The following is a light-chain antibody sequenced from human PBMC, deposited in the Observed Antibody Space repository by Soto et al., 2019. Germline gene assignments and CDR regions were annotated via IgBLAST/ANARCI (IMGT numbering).Light chain of an antibody. CDR3: QQYKYWPTLT. CDR2: GAS. J-gene: IGKJ4*01. CDR1: QSVSSSY. V-gene: IGKV3-15*01. Sequence: EIVLTQSPGTLSLSPGERATLSCRASQSVSSSYLAWYQQKPCQAHRLLIYGASTRATGIPARFSASGSGTEFTLTISSLQSEDFAVYYGQQYKYWPTLTFGGGTKVDIK.